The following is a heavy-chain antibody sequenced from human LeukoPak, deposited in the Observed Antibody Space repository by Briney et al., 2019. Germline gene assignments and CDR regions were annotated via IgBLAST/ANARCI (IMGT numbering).Heavy chain of an antibody. CDR3: RREGMGFDRTTWSVEAV. CDR1: GFTFSSYW. Sequence: GGSLRLSCAASGFTFSSYWMSWVRQAPGKGLEWVANIKQDGSEKYYVDSVKGRFTISRDNAKNSLYLQMNSLRAEDMAVYYCRREGMGFDRTTWSVEAVWAKGPRVT. V-gene: IGHV3-7*03. CDR2: IKQDGSEK. J-gene: IGHJ3*01. D-gene: IGHD1/OR15-1a*01.